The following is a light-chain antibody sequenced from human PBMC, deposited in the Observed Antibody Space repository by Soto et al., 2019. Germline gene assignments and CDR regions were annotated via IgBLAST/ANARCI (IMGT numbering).Light chain of an antibody. CDR2: DND. Sequence: SYELTQPLSVSVAPGQTARITCGGNNIGTKGVHWYQQKPGQAPVLVVYDNDDRPSGIPERFSGSNSGNTAILTISRVEAGDEADYFCHLWDSSSEFYYVFGTGTKVTVL. CDR1: NIGTKG. V-gene: IGLV3-21*02. J-gene: IGLJ1*01. CDR3: HLWDSSSEFYYV.